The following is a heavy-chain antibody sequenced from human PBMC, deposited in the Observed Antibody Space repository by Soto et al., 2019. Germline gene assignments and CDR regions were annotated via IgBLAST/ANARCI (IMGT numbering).Heavy chain of an antibody. CDR1: GGTFSSYA. CDR2: ITPIFGTA. Sequence: SVKLSCKASGGTFSSYAISWARQAPGQGLEWMGGITPIFGTANYAQKFQGRVTITADESTSTAYMELSSLRSEDTAVYYCASMADTAMVTPYYYCGMDVWGQGTTVTVSS. CDR3: ASMADTAMVTPYYYCGMDV. V-gene: IGHV1-69*13. D-gene: IGHD5-18*01. J-gene: IGHJ6*02.